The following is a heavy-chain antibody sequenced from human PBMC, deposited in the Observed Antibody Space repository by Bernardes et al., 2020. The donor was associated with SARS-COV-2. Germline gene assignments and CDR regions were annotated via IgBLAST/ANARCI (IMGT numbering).Heavy chain of an antibody. CDR1: GYTLTALS. J-gene: IGHJ6*02. D-gene: IGHD1-1*01. CDR3: ASVAPGYYYYYGLAV. Sequence: SGYTLTALSMHWVRQAPGKGLDWVSVIYSGGNTYYADSVKGRFTISRDTSKNTLSLHMNSLRAEDTAVYYCASVAPGYYYYYGLAVWGQGTTVTVSS. V-gene: IGHV3-53*01. CDR2: IYSGGNT.